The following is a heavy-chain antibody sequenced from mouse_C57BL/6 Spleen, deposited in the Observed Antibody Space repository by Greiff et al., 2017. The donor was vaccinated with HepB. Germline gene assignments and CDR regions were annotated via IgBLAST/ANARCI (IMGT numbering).Heavy chain of an antibody. CDR2: IDPATGGT. Sequence: QVQLQQSGAELVRPGASVTLSCKASGYTFTDSEMHWVKQTPVHGLEWIGAIDPATGGTAYNQKFKGKAILTADKSSSTAYMELRSLTSEDSAVYYCTRSWPIYYDYECWGQGTTLTSAS. CDR3: TRSWPIYYDYEC. CDR1: GYTFTDSE. V-gene: IGHV1-15*01. D-gene: IGHD2-4*01. J-gene: IGHJ2*01.